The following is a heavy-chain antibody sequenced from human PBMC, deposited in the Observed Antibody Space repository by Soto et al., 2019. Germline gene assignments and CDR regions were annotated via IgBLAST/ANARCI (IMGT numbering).Heavy chain of an antibody. Sequence: PSETLSLTCAVSGGSISSGGYSWSWIRQPPGKGLEWIGYMYHSGSTYYNPSLKSRVTISVDTSKNQFSLKLSSVTAADTAVYYGARGPGIMAKIEYWGEGTLVTV. CDR3: ARGPGIMAKIEY. J-gene: IGHJ4*02. CDR2: MYHSGST. D-gene: IGHD3-16*01. V-gene: IGHV4-30-2*05. CDR1: GGSISSGGYS.